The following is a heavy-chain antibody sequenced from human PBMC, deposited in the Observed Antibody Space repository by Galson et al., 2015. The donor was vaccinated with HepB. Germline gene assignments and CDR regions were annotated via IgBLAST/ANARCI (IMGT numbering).Heavy chain of an antibody. J-gene: IGHJ4*02. CDR2: IDWVDDK. V-gene: IGHV2-70*11. CDR3: ARIHRYSYGLGYFDY. Sequence: PALVKPTQTLTLTCTFSGFSLSTSGMSVSWIRQPPGKALEWLARIDWVDDKYYSTSLKTRLTISKDTSKDQVVLRMTDMDPVDTATYFCARIHRYSYGLGYFDYWGQGTLVTVSS. CDR1: GFSLSTSGMS. D-gene: IGHD5-18*01.